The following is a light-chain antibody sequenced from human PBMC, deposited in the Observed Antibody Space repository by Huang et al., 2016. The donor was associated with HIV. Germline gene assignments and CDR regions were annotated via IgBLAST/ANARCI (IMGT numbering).Light chain of an antibody. CDR2: AAS. CDR3: QQYNKWPPEYT. Sequence: VMMSQSPATLAASPGERVTLSCGASQSVNTNLAWYQQKPGQPPRLLIYAASPRATGVPARVAGSGSGTEFTLTIDSLQSDDFAVYYCQQYNKWPPEYTFGQGTRLEIK. V-gene: IGKV3-15*01. CDR1: QSVNTN. J-gene: IGKJ2*01.